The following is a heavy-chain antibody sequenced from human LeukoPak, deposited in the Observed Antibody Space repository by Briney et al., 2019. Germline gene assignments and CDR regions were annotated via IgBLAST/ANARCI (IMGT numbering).Heavy chain of an antibody. CDR2: ISSSSSTI. Sequence: GGSLRLSCAASGFTFSSYSMNWVRQAPGKGLEWVSYISSSSSTIYYADSVKGRFTISRDNAKNSLYLQMDSLRAEDTAVYYCATKAAPSRAKPFEHWGQGTLVTVSS. D-gene: IGHD3-10*01. CDR1: GFTFSSYS. J-gene: IGHJ4*02. CDR3: ATKAAPSRAKPFEH. V-gene: IGHV3-48*04.